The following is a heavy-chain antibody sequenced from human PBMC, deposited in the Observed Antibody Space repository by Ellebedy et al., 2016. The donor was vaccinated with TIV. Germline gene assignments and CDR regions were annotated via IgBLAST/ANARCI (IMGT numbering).Heavy chain of an antibody. CDR1: RFTVSSNF. Sequence: PGGSLRLSCEGFRFTVSSNFMTWVRQAPGKVLEWVSGIDSGGKTFYADSVKGRFTISRDNSKNTVFLQMNSLRPEDTAVYYCAAWLRFGDLVPFDPWGQGTLVTVSS. J-gene: IGHJ5*02. CDR2: IDSGGKT. V-gene: IGHV3-66*01. CDR3: AAWLRFGDLVPFDP. D-gene: IGHD3-10*01.